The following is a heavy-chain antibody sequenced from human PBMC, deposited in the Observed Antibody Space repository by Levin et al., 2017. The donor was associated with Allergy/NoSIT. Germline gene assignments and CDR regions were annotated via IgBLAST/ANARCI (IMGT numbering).Heavy chain of an antibody. D-gene: IGHD3-10*01. CDR3: ARVTYDTMLRGVPLGYYYGMDV. CDR2: INAKSGDR. V-gene: IGHV1-2*02. CDR1: GYTFSDFY. J-gene: IGHJ6*02. Sequence: GESLKISCEASGYTFSDFYFHWVRQAPGQGLEWMGWINAKSGDRNYAQKFQGRVTMTRDTSISTASMALSRLTYDDTAVYYCARVTYDTMLRGVPLGYYYGMDVWGQGTTVTVSS.